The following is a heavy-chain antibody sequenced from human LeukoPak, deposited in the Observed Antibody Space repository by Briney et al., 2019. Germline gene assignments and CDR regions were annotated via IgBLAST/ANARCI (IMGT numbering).Heavy chain of an antibody. D-gene: IGHD3-22*01. CDR2: IRYDGSNK. CDR3: AKDSSVYYYDSRSLDY. J-gene: IGHJ4*02. Sequence: WGSPRLSCAASGFTFSRYGMHWVRQAPGKGLEWGAFIRYDGSNKYYADPVKGRFTISRDNSKNTLYLQMNSLRAEDTAVYFCAKDSSVYYYDSRSLDYWGQGTLVTVSS. CDR1: GFTFSRYG. V-gene: IGHV3-30*02.